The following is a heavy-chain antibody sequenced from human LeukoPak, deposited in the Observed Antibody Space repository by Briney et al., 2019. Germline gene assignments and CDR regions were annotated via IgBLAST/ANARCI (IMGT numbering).Heavy chain of an antibody. CDR2: INPNSGGT. Sequence: ASVKVSCKASGYTFTGYYMHWVRQAPGQGLEWMGWINPNSGGTNYAQKFQGRVTMTRDTSISTAYMELSRLRSDDTAVYYCARDVSGHPHYFDYWGQGTLVTVSS. J-gene: IGHJ4*02. V-gene: IGHV1-2*02. CDR1: GYTFTGYY. D-gene: IGHD6-19*01. CDR3: ARDVSGHPHYFDY.